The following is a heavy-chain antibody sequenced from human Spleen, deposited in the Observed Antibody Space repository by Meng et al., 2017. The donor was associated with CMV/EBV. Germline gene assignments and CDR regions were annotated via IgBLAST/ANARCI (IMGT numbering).Heavy chain of an antibody. Sequence: GESLKISCAASGFTFSSNDMHWVRQTTGKGLEWVSAIGTAGDTYYPASVKGRFTISRDNAKNSLYLQMNSLRAEDTALYYCARARGRATTPFDYWGQGTLVTVSS. CDR2: IGTAGDT. CDR3: ARARGRATTPFDY. D-gene: IGHD1-26*01. CDR1: GFTFSSND. V-gene: IGHV3-13*01. J-gene: IGHJ4*02.